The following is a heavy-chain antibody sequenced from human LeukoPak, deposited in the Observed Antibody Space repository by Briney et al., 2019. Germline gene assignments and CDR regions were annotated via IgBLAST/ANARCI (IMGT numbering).Heavy chain of an antibody. V-gene: IGHV4-30-2*01. D-gene: IGHD7-27*01. CDR1: GGSISSGGYS. Sequence: PSQTLSLTCTVSGGSISSGGYSWSWIRQPPGKGLEWIGYIYHSGSTYYNPSLKSRVTISVDRSKNQFSLKLSSVTAADTAVYYCARLPRSLITGEFDYWGQGTLVTVSS. CDR3: ARLPRSLITGEFDY. J-gene: IGHJ4*02. CDR2: IYHSGST.